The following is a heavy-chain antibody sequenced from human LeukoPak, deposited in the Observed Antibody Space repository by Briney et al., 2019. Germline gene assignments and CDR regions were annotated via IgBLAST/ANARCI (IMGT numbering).Heavy chain of an antibody. CDR1: GFTFSSYS. Sequence: GGSLRLSCAASGFTFSSYSMNWVRQAPGKGLEWVSSISSSSSCIYYADSVKGRFTISRDNAKNSLYLQVNSLRAEDTAVYYCARAEVAPLFDPWGQGTLVTVSS. CDR2: ISSSSSCI. J-gene: IGHJ5*02. D-gene: IGHD2-15*01. CDR3: ARAEVAPLFDP. V-gene: IGHV3-21*01.